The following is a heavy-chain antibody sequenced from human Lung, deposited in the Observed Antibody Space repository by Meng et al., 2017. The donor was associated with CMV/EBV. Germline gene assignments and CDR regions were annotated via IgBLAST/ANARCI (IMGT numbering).Heavy chain of an antibody. Sequence: QVQWREQGPALVKPSETLATTCAVSGDSITNHNWWAWVRQPPGKGLEWIGEIPHRGSSAYNPSLKSRVSMSIDKSKNQFSLKLTSVTAADTAVYHCLRRSGGSVWGQGTLVTVSS. D-gene: IGHD3-10*01. CDR2: IPHRGSS. CDR1: GDSITNHNW. J-gene: IGHJ1*01. CDR3: LRRSGGSV. V-gene: IGHV4-4*02.